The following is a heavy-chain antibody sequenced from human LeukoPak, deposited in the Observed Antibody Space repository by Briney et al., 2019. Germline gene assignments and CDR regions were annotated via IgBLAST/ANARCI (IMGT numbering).Heavy chain of an antibody. CDR3: TTYSSTWDHDAFDV. D-gene: IGHD6-13*01. J-gene: IGHJ3*01. Sequence: GGSLRLSCTASAFTFGDYAVHWVRQAPGKGLEWVGFIRSKGYGGTTEYAAPVSGRFTISRDASKGIAYLQMNSLKTEDTAVYYCTTYSSTWDHDAFDVWGQGTMVTVSS. CDR1: AFTFGDYA. CDR2: IRSKGYGGTT. V-gene: IGHV3-49*04.